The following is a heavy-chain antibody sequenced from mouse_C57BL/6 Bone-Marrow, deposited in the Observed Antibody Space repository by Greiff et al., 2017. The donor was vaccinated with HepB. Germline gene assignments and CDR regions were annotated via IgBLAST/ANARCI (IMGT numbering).Heavy chain of an antibody. CDR2: INPDSSTI. Sequence: AAGGVDFSRYWMRWVRRAPGKGLEWIGEINPDSSTINYAPSLKDKFIISRDNAKNTLYLQMSKVRSEDTALYYCARHIDYYGSSHWYFDVWGTGTTVTVSS. CDR1: GVDFSRYW. D-gene: IGHD1-1*01. J-gene: IGHJ1*03. CDR3: ARHIDYYGSSHWYFDV. V-gene: IGHV4-1*01.